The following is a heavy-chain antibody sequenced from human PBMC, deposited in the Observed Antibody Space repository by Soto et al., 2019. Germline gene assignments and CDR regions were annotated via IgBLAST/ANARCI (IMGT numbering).Heavy chain of an antibody. CDR2: IYPGDSDT. CDR1: GYSLTSYW. V-gene: IGHV5-51*01. Sequence: GESLKISCKGSGYSLTSYWIGWVRQMPGKGLEWMGIIYPGDSDTRYSPSFQGQVTISADKSISTAYLQWSSLKASDTAMYYCAGPSSSSWYGYYSYGMDVWGQGTTVTVSS. J-gene: IGHJ6*02. CDR3: AGPSSSSWYGYYSYGMDV. D-gene: IGHD6-13*01.